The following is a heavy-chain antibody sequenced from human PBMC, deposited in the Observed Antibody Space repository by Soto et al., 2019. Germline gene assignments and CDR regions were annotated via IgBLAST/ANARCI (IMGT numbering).Heavy chain of an antibody. D-gene: IGHD6-13*01. V-gene: IGHV3-13*04. CDR3: ARVWLATAGSLSHIDV. Sequence: EVQMVESGGGLIQPGWSLRLSCAASGFPFSSYDMDWVRQAAGKGLKWVSGIGSAGDTYYQGSVKGRFTISRENAKNSLYLQMNSLRAGDSALYYCARVWLATAGSLSHIDVFVKGTTVTVSS. CDR1: GFPFSSYD. CDR2: IGSAGDT. J-gene: IGHJ6*03.